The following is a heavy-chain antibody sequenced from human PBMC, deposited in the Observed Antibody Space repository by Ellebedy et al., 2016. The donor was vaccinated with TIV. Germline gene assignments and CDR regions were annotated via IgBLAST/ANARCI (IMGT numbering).Heavy chain of an antibody. V-gene: IGHV3-48*02. D-gene: IGHD2-2*01. CDR1: GFTFSSYS. CDR3: ARQDIVVVPAADDAFDI. J-gene: IGHJ3*02. Sequence: GESLKISXAASGFTFSSYSMNWVRQAPGKGLEWVSSISSSSSTIYYADSVKGRFTISRDNAKNSLYLQMNSLRDEDTAVYYCARQDIVVVPAADDAFDIWGQGTMVTVSS. CDR2: ISSSSSTI.